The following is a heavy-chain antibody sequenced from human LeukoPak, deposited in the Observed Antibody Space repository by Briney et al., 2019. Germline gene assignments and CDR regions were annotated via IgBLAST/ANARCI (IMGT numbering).Heavy chain of an antibody. CDR1: GFTVSSNY. V-gene: IGHV3-66*01. D-gene: IGHD4-23*01. J-gene: IGHJ4*02. CDR2: IYSGGST. Sequence: GGSLRLSCAASGFTVSSNYVSWVRQAPGKGLEWVSVIYSGGSTYYADSVKGRFTISRDNSKNTLYLQMNSLRAEDTAVYYCARMTTVVTCDYWGQGTLVTVSS. CDR3: ARMTTVVTCDY.